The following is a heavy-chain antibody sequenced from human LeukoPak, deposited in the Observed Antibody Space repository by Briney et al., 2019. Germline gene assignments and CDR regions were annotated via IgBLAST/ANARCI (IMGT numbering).Heavy chain of an antibody. CDR2: IYYSGSN. D-gene: IGHD5-18*01. J-gene: IGHJ4*02. CDR3: ARGVDTAMVDY. Sequence: SETLSLTCTVSGGSISSGGYYWSWIRQHPGKGLEWIGYIYYSGSNHYNPSLKSRVTISVDTSKNQFSLKLSSVTAADTAVYYCARGVDTAMVDYWGQGTLVTVSS. V-gene: IGHV4-31*03. CDR1: GGSISSGGYY.